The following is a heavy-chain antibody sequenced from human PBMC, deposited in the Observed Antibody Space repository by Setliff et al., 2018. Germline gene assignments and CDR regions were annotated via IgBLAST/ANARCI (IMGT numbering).Heavy chain of an antibody. D-gene: IGHD3-22*01. Sequence: ASVKVSCKTSGYTFTNYGITWVRQAPGQGLEWMGWINNYSFKTNYPQKFLGRVTVTTDTSTGTAYMGLGSLTSDDTAIYYCARINFYVSSGYYYAPDYWGPGTLVTVSS. CDR1: GYTFTNYG. CDR2: INNYSFKT. V-gene: IGHV1-18*01. CDR3: ARINFYVSSGYYYAPDY. J-gene: IGHJ4*02.